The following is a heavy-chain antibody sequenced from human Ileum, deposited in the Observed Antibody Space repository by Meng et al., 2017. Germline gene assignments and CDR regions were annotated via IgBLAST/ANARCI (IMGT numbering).Heavy chain of an antibody. D-gene: IGHD1-26*01. CDR2: ISFDGNYK. J-gene: IGHJ4*02. CDR1: GFTFSSHA. CDR3: VGEVGPRDFDN. Sequence: QVELVAAGGGVVQPGRSLGVSCAASGFTFSSHAMHWVRQAPGKGLEWVALISFDGNYKDYPDSVKGRFTISRDNSKNTLYLQMSSLRVEDTAVYYCVGEVGPRDFDNWGQGILVTVSS. V-gene: IGHV3-30*15.